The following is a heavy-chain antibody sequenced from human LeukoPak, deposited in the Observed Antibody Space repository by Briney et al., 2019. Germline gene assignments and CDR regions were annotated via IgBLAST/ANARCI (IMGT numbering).Heavy chain of an antibody. CDR3: ARVEAALGYCSSTSCRSFDY. J-gene: IGHJ4*02. CDR1: GFTFSSYG. Sequence: GGSLRLSCAASGFTFSSYGMHWVRQAPGKGLEWVAFIRYDGSNKYYADSVKGRFTISRDNSKNSLYLQMNSLRAEDTAVYYCARVEAALGYCSSTSCRSFDYWGQGTLVTVSS. D-gene: IGHD2-2*01. V-gene: IGHV3-30*02. CDR2: IRYDGSNK.